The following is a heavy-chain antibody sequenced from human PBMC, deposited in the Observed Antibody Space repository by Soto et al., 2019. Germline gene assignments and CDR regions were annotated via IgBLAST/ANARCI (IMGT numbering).Heavy chain of an antibody. D-gene: IGHD6-6*01. CDR1: GGTFSSYA. V-gene: IGHV1-69*01. Sequence: QVQLVQSGAEVKKPGSSVKVSCKASGGTFSSYAISWVRQAPGQGLEWMGGIIPIFGTANYAKKFQGRVTITAAESPSTAYMELSSLRSEDTAVYYCARTSSIAARYYYYGMDVWGQGTTVTVSS. CDR2: IIPIFGTA. CDR3: ARTSSIAARYYYYGMDV. J-gene: IGHJ6*02.